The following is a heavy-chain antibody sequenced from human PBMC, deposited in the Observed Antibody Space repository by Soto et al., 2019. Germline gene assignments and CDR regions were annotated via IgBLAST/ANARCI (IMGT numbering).Heavy chain of an antibody. CDR1: GFTFSDSA. J-gene: IGHJ6*03. D-gene: IGHD2-15*01. CDR2: IRSKPNTDAT. V-gene: IGHV3-73*01. Sequence: GGSLRLSCAASGFTFSDSAMHWVRQASGKGLEWVGRIRSKPNTDATAYAASVKGRFTISRHDSKNTAYLQMNSLKTEDTAVYYCTRHVDCSGGSCYSGYYYYMDVWGKGTTVTVSS. CDR3: TRHVDCSGGSCYSGYYYYMDV.